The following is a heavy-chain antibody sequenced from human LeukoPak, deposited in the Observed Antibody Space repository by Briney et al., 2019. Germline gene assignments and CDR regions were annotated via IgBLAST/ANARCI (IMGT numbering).Heavy chain of an antibody. V-gene: IGHV4-39*02. CDR1: GGSISSSSYY. J-gene: IGHJ4*02. CDR3: AREPAGVPEYYFDY. CDR2: IYYSGST. Sequence: KPSETLSLTCTVSGGSISSSSYYWGWIRQPPGKGLEWIGSIYYSGSTYYNPSLKSRVTISVDTSKNQFSLKLSSVTAADTAVYYCAREPAGVPEYYFDYWGQGTLVTVSS.